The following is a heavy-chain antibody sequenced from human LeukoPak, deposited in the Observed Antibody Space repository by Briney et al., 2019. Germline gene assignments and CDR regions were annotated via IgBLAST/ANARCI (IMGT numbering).Heavy chain of an antibody. CDR1: GGSFSGYY. CDR2: INHSGST. Sequence: PSETLSLTCAVYGGSFSGYYWSWIRQPPGKGLEWIGEINHSGSTNYNPSLKSRVTISVDTSKNQFSLKLSSVTAADTAVYYCARGGGAVAGYAEYFQHWGQGTLVTVSS. V-gene: IGHV4-34*01. J-gene: IGHJ1*01. D-gene: IGHD6-19*01. CDR3: ARGGGAVAGYAEYFQH.